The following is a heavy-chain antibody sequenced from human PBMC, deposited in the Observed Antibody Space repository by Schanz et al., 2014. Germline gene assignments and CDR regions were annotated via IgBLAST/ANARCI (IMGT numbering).Heavy chain of an antibody. Sequence: EVQLVESGGGWVQPGGSLRLSCAASGFTFSDYSMNWVRQAPGKGPEWVSYIRSSSTPIYYADSVKGRFTISRDNAKNSLYLQMNSLRAEDTAVYHCVRDILHRVYDSGSPWGQGTLVTVSS. J-gene: IGHJ5*02. CDR2: IRSSSTPI. D-gene: IGHD3-10*01. V-gene: IGHV3-48*01. CDR3: VRDILHRVYDSGSP. CDR1: GFTFSDYS.